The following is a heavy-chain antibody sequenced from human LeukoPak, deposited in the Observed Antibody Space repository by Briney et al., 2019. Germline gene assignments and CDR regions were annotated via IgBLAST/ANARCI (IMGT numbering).Heavy chain of an antibody. CDR1: GFTFDDYG. CDR2: INWIGGST. D-gene: IGHD3-10*01. Sequence: GGSLRLSCAASGFTFDDYGMSWVRQAPGKGLEWVSGINWIGGSTGYADSVKGRFTISRDNAKNSLYMQMNSLRAEDTALYYCARVGLYYGSGSYKDAFDIRGQGTMVTVSS. V-gene: IGHV3-20*04. CDR3: ARVGLYYGSGSYKDAFDI. J-gene: IGHJ3*02.